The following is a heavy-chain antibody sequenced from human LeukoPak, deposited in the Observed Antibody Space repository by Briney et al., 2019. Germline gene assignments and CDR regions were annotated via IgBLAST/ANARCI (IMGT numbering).Heavy chain of an antibody. CDR3: ARDHGQRGIYYFDY. Sequence: SVKVSCKASGGTFSSYAISWVRQAPGQGLEWMGGIIPIFGTANYAQKFQGRVTITADKSASTAYMELSSLRSEDTAMYYCARDHGQRGIYYFDYWGQGTLVTVSS. V-gene: IGHV1-69*06. D-gene: IGHD1-26*01. J-gene: IGHJ4*02. CDR1: GGTFSSYA. CDR2: IIPIFGTA.